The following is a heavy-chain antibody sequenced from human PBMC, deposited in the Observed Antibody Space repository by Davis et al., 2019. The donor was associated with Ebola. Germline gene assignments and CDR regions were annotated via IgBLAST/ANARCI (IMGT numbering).Heavy chain of an antibody. J-gene: IGHJ6*04. V-gene: IGHV3-23*01. D-gene: IGHD3-3*01. CDR1: VITFSSYA. Sequence: GESLKISCADSVITFSSYAMTWVRQAPGKGLEWVSAISGSGGNTYYADSVKGRFTISRDNAKNSLYLQMNSLRDEDTAVYYCARTPTLYDFWSGKPRVDYYGMDVWGKGTTVTVSS. CDR2: ISGSGGNT. CDR3: ARTPTLYDFWSGKPRVDYYGMDV.